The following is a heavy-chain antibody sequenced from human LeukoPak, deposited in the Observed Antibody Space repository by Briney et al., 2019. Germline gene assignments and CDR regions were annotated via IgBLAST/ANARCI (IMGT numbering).Heavy chain of an antibody. CDR3: AREGGLYCSSTSCYRISWFDP. CDR2: IIPIFGTA. CDR1: GGTFSSYA. V-gene: IGHV1-69*01. D-gene: IGHD2-2*02. J-gene: IGHJ5*02. Sequence: ASVKVSCKASGGTFSSYAISWVRQAPGQGLEWMGGIIPIFGTANYAQKFQGRVTITADESTSTAYMELSSLRSEDTAVYYCAREGGLYCSSTSCYRISWFDPWGQGTLVAVSS.